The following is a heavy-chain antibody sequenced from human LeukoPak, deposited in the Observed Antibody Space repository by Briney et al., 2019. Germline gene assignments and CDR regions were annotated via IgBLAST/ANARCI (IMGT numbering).Heavy chain of an antibody. D-gene: IGHD2-15*01. V-gene: IGHV4-4*07. CDR3: ARTMEGYCSGGSCYQYSYYMDV. J-gene: IGHJ6*03. Sequence: PSETLSLTCTVSGGSITSYYWSWIRQPAGKGLEWIGRIYTSGSTNYNPSLKSRVTISVDTSKNQFSLKLTSVTAADTAVYYCARTMEGYCSGGSCYQYSYYMDVWGKGTTVTVSS. CDR1: GGSITSYY. CDR2: IYTSGST.